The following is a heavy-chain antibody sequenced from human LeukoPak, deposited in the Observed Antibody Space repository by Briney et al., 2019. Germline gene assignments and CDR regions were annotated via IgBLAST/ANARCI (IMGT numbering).Heavy chain of an antibody. Sequence: GGSLRLSCAAPGFTFSNYWMHWVRQAPGKGLVWVSRISTDGSSTTYADSVKGRFTISRDNAKNTLYLEMNSLRAEDTAVYYCARARDDYYDSRGQVVNSHFDYWGQGTLVTVSS. CDR1: GFTFSNYW. CDR2: ISTDGSST. CDR3: ARARDDYYDSRGQVVNSHFDY. V-gene: IGHV3-74*03. D-gene: IGHD3-22*01. J-gene: IGHJ4*02.